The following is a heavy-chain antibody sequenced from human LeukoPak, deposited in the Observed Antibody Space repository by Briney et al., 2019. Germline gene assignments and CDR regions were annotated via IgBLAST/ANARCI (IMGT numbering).Heavy chain of an antibody. CDR1: GGTFSSYT. J-gene: IGHJ4*02. CDR3: ARGRGYSYVGSFXY. Sequence: GASVKVSCKASGGTFSSYTISWVRQAPGQGLEWMGRIIPIFGTANYARKFLGRVTITADESTSTAYMELSSLRSEDTAVYYCARGRGYSYVGSFXYWGQXTLVTVS. V-gene: IGHV1-69*13. D-gene: IGHD5-18*01. CDR2: IIPIFGTA.